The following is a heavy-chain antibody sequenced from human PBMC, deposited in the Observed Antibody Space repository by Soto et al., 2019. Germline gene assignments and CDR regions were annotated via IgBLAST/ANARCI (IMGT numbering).Heavy chain of an antibody. Sequence: SETLSLTCTVSGGSISSGGYYWSWIRQHPGKGLEWIGYIYYSGSTYYNPSLKSRVTISVYTSKNQFSLKLSSVTAADTAVYYCASKKDYGDPEDAFDIWGQGTTVTVSS. CDR2: IYYSGST. D-gene: IGHD4-17*01. J-gene: IGHJ3*02. CDR3: ASKKDYGDPEDAFDI. V-gene: IGHV4-31*03. CDR1: GGSISSGGYY.